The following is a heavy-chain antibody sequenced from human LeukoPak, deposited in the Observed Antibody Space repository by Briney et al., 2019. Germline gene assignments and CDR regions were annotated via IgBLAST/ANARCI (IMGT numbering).Heavy chain of an antibody. D-gene: IGHD6-19*01. CDR1: GGSFSAYY. J-gene: IGHJ3*02. Sequence: SETLSLTCAVYGGSFSAYYWSWIRQPPGKGLGWIGEIDHSGSTNYNPSLKSRVTISVDTSKNQFSLKLSSVTAADTAVYYCARRPHISAWYHGSDIWGQGKMVTVSS. CDR3: ARRPHISAWYHGSDI. V-gene: IGHV4-34*01. CDR2: IDHSGST.